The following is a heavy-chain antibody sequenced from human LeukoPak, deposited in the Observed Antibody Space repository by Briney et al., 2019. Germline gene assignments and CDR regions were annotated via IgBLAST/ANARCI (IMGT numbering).Heavy chain of an antibody. V-gene: IGHV3-30-3*01. J-gene: IGHJ4*02. CDR1: GFTFSSYA. CDR2: ISYDGSNK. Sequence: PGGSLRLSCAASGFTFSSYAMHWVRQAPGKGLEWVAVISYDGSNKYYADSVKGRFTISRDNSKNTLYLQMNSLRAEDTAVYYCARDLRDSDCSSTSCYSFGYWGQGTLVTVSS. CDR3: ARDLRDSDCSSTSCYSFGY. D-gene: IGHD2-2*01.